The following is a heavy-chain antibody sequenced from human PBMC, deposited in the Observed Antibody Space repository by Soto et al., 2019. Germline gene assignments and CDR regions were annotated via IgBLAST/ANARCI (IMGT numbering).Heavy chain of an antibody. D-gene: IGHD5-12*01. CDR3: AGGLGYSGYDSSVYFDY. CDR1: GGSFSGYY. CDR2: INHSGST. J-gene: IGHJ4*02. Sequence: SETLSLTCAVYGGSFSGYYWSWIRQPPGKGLEWIGEINHSGSTNYNPSLKSRVTISVDTSKNQFSLKLSSVTAADTAVYYCAGGLGYSGYDSSVYFDYWGQGTLVTVSS. V-gene: IGHV4-34*01.